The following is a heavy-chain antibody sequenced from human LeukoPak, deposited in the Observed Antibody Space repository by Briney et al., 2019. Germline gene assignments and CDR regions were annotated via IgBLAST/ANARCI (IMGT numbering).Heavy chain of an antibody. CDR2: IDTSGNT. J-gene: IGHJ4*02. CDR1: GGSISSYY. Sequence: PSETLSLTCTVSGGSISSYYWSWIRQPAGKGLEWIGRIDTSGNTNYKPSLKSRVTMSVDTSKKQFSLKLSSVTAADTAVYYCARATWIQLWKGSYFDYWGQGTLVTVSS. V-gene: IGHV4-4*07. CDR3: ARATWIQLWKGSYFDY. D-gene: IGHD5-18*01.